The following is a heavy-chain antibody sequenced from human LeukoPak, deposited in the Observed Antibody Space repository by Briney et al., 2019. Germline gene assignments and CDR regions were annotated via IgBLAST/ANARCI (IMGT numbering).Heavy chain of an antibody. CDR3: ARDHEGYCSGGSCYSD. D-gene: IGHD2-15*01. V-gene: IGHV1-2*02. CDR1: GYIFTAYY. CDR2: INPNSGDT. Sequence: ASVKVSCKASGYIFTAYYTHWVRQAPGQGLEWMGWINPNSGDTKYAQKFQGRVTMTRDRSISTAYMELSRLPSDDTAVYYCARDHEGYCSGGSCYSDWGRGTLVTVSS. J-gene: IGHJ2*01.